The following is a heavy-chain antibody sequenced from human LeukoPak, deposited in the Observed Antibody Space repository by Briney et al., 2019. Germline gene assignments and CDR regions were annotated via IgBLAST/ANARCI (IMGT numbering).Heavy chain of an antibody. J-gene: IGHJ3*02. D-gene: IGHD2-2*02. Sequence: SVKVSCKASGGTFSSYTISWVRQAPAQGLEWMGRIIPILGIANYAQKFQGRVTITADKSTSTAYMELSSLRSEDTAVYYCATWSAVGIVVVPAAILEWGAFDIWGQGTMVTVSS. CDR1: GGTFSSYT. V-gene: IGHV1-69*02. CDR3: ATWSAVGIVVVPAAILEWGAFDI. CDR2: IIPILGIA.